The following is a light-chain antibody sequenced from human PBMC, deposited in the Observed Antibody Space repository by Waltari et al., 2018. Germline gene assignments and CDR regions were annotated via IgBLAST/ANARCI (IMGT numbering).Light chain of an antibody. CDR3: QMYVRLPVT. J-gene: IGKJ1*01. Sequence: SCRASQSVGRSLFWYQQKHGQAPRLLIYDASTRATGIPDRFSGGGSGTDFSLTISRLEPEDFAVYYCQMYVRLPVTFGQGTKVEI. CDR2: DAS. CDR1: QSVGRSL. V-gene: IGKV3-20*01.